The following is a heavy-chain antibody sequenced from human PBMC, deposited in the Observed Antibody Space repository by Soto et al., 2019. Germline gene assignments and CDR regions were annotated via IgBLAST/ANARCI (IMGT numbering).Heavy chain of an antibody. CDR1: GGSISSSNYY. Sequence: SETLSLTCTVSGGSISSSNYYWGWIRQPPGKGLEWIGSIYYSGSTYYNPSLKSRVTISVDTSKNQFSLKLSSVTAADTAVYYCARIRARRHDVYWAQGTLVTVS. D-gene: IGHD1-1*01. J-gene: IGHJ4*02. V-gene: IGHV4-39*01. CDR3: ARIRARRHDVY. CDR2: IYYSGST.